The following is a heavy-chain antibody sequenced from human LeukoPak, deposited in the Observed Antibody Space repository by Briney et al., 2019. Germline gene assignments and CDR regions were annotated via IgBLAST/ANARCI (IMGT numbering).Heavy chain of an antibody. CDR2: IYTDGST. CDR1: GASVNDNY. J-gene: IGHJ4*02. Sequence: PSETLSLTCTVSGASVNDNYWSWSRQPAGKTLEWIGRIYTDGSTNYNPSLKSRVAISVDTSMNQFSLFLRSVTAADTAIYYCTIGSSSGSLAYWGQGTLVTVSS. D-gene: IGHD2-15*01. CDR3: TIGSSSGSLAY. V-gene: IGHV4-4*07.